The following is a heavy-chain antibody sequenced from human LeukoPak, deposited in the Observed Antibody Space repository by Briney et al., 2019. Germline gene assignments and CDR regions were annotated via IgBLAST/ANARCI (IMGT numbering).Heavy chain of an antibody. CDR3: ARGELGYFDY. CDR1: GGSISSYY. J-gene: IGHJ4*02. V-gene: IGHV4-59*01. D-gene: IGHD3-16*01. Sequence: KSSETLSLTCTVSGGSISSYYCNWIRQPPGKGLEWIGYIYYSGNINYNPSLKSRLTISLDTSKNQFSLKMSSVTAADTAVYYCARGELGYFDYWGQGTLVTVSS. CDR2: IYYSGNI.